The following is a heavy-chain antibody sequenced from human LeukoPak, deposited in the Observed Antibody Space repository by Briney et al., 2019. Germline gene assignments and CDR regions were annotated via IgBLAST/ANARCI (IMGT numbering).Heavy chain of an antibody. Sequence: SETLSLTCAVYGGSFSGYYWSWIRQPPGKGLEWIGEINHSGSTNYNPSLKSRVTISVDTSKNQFSLKLSSVTAADTAVYHCARAPYRISGWYTYYFDYWGQGTLVTVSS. J-gene: IGHJ4*02. CDR3: ARAPYRISGWYTYYFDY. V-gene: IGHV4-34*01. CDR1: GGSFSGYY. CDR2: INHSGST. D-gene: IGHD6-19*01.